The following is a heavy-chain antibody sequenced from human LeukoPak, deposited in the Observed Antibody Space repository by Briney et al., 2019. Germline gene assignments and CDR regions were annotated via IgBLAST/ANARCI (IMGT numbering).Heavy chain of an antibody. V-gene: IGHV3-9*01. Sequence: SLRLSCAASGFTFGGYAMHWVRQAPGKGLEWVSGISWNSGSIGYADSVKGRFTISRDNAKNSLYLQMNSLRAEDTALYYCAKDSLRYCSSTSCYQFDYWGQGTLVTVSS. J-gene: IGHJ4*02. CDR2: ISWNSGSI. CDR3: AKDSLRYCSSTSCYQFDY. CDR1: GFTFGGYA. D-gene: IGHD2-2*01.